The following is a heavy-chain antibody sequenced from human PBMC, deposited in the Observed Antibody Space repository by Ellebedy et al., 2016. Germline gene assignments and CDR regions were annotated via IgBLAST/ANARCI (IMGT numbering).Heavy chain of an antibody. D-gene: IGHD2-21*01. CDR1: GGTFSSYA. CDR3: ARLGPGDPL. CDR2: IIPILGIA. Sequence: SVKVSXXASGGTFSSYAISWVRQAPGQGLEWMGRIIPILGIANYAQKFQGRVTITADKSTSTAYMELSSLRSEDTAVYYCARLGPGDPLWGQGTLVTVSS. V-gene: IGHV1-69*04. J-gene: IGHJ4*02.